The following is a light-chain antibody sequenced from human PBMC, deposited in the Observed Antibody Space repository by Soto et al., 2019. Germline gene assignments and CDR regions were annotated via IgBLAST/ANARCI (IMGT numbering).Light chain of an antibody. CDR1: SSDIGSHNF. CDR3: CSYAGTNTWV. Sequence: QSALTQPASVSGSPGQSITISCTGTSSDIGSHNFVSWYQQHPGKAPKLMIFQVTKRPSGVSNRFSGSKSGNTASLTISGVQAEDEADYYCCSYAGTNTWVFGGGTKLTVL. CDR2: QVT. J-gene: IGLJ3*02. V-gene: IGLV2-23*02.